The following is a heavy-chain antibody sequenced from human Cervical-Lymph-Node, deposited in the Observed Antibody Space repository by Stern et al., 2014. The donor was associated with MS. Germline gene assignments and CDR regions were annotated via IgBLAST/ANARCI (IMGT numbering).Heavy chain of an antibody. V-gene: IGHV2-5*02. CDR1: GFSLSTNEVG. Sequence: QITLKESGPSLVKPTQTLTLTCNFSGFSLSTNEVGVGWIRQPPGKALEWLALIYWDDEKRYSPSLKSRLTITKDSSKDQVVLTMTNMDPVDTATYYCARSSDYRSLFDYWGQGALVTVSS. J-gene: IGHJ4*02. CDR2: IYWDDEK. CDR3: ARSSDYRSLFDY. D-gene: IGHD4-11*01.